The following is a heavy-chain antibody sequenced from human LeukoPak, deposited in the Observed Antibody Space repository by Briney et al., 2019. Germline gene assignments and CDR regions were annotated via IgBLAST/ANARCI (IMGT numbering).Heavy chain of an antibody. Sequence: ASVKVSCKASGYTFTGYYMHWVRQAPGQGLEWMGWINPNSGGTNYAQKFQGRVTMTRDTSISTAYMELSRLRSDDTAVYYCARDDPYSSSFGYMDVWGKGTTVTVSS. D-gene: IGHD6-13*01. CDR2: INPNSGGT. V-gene: IGHV1-2*02. CDR1: GYTFTGYY. CDR3: ARDDPYSSSFGYMDV. J-gene: IGHJ6*03.